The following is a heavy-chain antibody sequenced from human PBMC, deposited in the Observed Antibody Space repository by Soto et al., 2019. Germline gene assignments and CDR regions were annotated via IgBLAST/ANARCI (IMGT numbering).Heavy chain of an antibody. CDR2: IIPIFGTA. CDR3: ERLSTSQWLPYYYFAD. J-gene: IGHJ4*02. Sequence: SVKVSCKASGGTFSSYAISWVRQAPGQGLEWMGGIIPIFGTANYAQKFQGRVTITADESTSTAYMELSSLRSEDTAVYYCERLSTSQWLPYYYFADWGQGSLVTVSS. CDR1: GGTFSSYA. D-gene: IGHD6-19*01. V-gene: IGHV1-69*13.